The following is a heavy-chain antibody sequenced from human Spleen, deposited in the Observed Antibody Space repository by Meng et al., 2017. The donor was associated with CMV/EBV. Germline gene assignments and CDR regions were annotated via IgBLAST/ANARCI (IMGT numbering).Heavy chain of an antibody. V-gene: IGHV6-1*01. CDR3: ARHNGGTYRFDC. Sequence: QVQLQQSGPSPVKPSQTLSLPCVISGDSVSSNSVAWAWIRQSPSRGLEWLGRTYYRSKWYNDYAMFVKSRITISQDTSKNQFSLQLNSVTPEDTAVYYCARHNGGTYRFDCWGQGTLVTVSS. CDR2: TYYRSKWYN. J-gene: IGHJ4*02. CDR1: GDSVSSNSVA. D-gene: IGHD1-26*01.